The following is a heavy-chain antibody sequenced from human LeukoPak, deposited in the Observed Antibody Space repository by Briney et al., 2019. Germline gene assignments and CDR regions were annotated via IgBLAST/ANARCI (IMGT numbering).Heavy chain of an antibody. V-gene: IGHV3-21*01. J-gene: IGHJ4*02. D-gene: IGHD3-10*01. Sequence: GGSLRLSCAASGFIFSTYNMKWVRQAAGGGLEWVASISSSGSYISYADSVKGRFAISRDNPKNSLFLQMSSLRVEDTAVYYCAREKDYYGSVAYFYFDNWGQGILVTVSP. CDR3: AREKDYYGSVAYFYFDN. CDR1: GFIFSTYN. CDR2: ISSSGSYI.